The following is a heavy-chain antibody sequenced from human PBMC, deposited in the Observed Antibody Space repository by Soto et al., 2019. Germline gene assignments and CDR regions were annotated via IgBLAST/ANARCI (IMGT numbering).Heavy chain of an antibody. CDR1: GFNFDNYY. Sequence: GGSLRLSSAASGFNFDNYYMAWVRPAPGKGLEWVANIKKDGSGSNYVYSLKRRFTITRDNAKNSLYLQMNNLRAEDSGVYFCARYTTGILDYWGQGTLVTVSS. J-gene: IGHJ4*02. CDR3: ARYTTGILDY. D-gene: IGHD1-1*01. V-gene: IGHV3-7*01. CDR2: IKKDGSGS.